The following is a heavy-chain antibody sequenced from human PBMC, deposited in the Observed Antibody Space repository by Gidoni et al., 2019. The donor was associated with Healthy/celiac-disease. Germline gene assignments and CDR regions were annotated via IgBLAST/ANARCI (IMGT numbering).Heavy chain of an antibody. CDR2: INPSGGST. CDR1: GSTFTSYY. D-gene: IGHD1-26*01. J-gene: IGHJ6*02. Sequence: QVQLVQSGAEVKKPGASVKVSCKEAGSTFTSYYMHWVRQAPGQGLEWMGIINPSGGSTSYAQKFQGRVTMTRDTSTSTVYMELSSLRSEDTAVYYCARGRVGATFPGNDYYYYGMDVWGQGTTVTVSS. V-gene: IGHV1-46*01. CDR3: ARGRVGATFPGNDYYYYGMDV.